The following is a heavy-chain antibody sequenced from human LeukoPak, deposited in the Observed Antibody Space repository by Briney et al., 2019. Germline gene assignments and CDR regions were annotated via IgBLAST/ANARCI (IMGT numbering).Heavy chain of an antibody. D-gene: IGHD3-10*01. J-gene: IGHJ6*02. CDR3: AKMSGLYGMEV. CDR2: IYFSGNT. Sequence: PPETLSLTCTVAGDSINDYYWSWIRQPPGKGLEWIGNIYFSGNTNYNPSLKSRVTISEDTSKNQISLKLNSVTAADTAVYYCAKMSGLYGMEVWGQGTTVTVS. CDR1: GDSINDYY. V-gene: IGHV4-59*01.